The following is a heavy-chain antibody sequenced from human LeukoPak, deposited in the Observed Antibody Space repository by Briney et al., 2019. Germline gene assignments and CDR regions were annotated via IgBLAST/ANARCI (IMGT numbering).Heavy chain of an antibody. D-gene: IGHD2-2*01. Sequence: GESLKISCKGSGYTFTNYWIGWVRQMPGKGLEWMGLIYPGDSETRYSPSFQGHVTFSADKSINTAYLQWSSLKASDTAIYYCARPYCDTTTCYSYLAFWGQGTLVSVSS. CDR2: IYPGDSET. CDR3: ARPYCDTTTCYSYLAF. V-gene: IGHV5-51*01. J-gene: IGHJ4*02. CDR1: GYTFTNYW.